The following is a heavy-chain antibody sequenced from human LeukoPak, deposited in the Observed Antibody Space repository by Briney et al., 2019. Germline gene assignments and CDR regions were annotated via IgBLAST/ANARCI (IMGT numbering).Heavy chain of an antibody. Sequence: PGGSLRLSCAAPGVIFSSYSMNWVRQAPGKGLEWVSYISSSSSTIYYADSVKGRFTISRDNAKNSLYLQMNSLRAEDTAVYYCASMGYCSSTSCYKAPFDIWGQGTMVTVSS. D-gene: IGHD2-2*02. CDR2: ISSSSSTI. CDR1: GVIFSSYS. V-gene: IGHV3-48*01. J-gene: IGHJ3*02. CDR3: ASMGYCSSTSCYKAPFDI.